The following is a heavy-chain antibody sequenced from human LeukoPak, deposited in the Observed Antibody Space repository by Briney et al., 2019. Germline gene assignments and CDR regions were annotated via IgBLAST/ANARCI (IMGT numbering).Heavy chain of an antibody. CDR1: GGSISSFH. D-gene: IGHD4-23*01. CDR2: IYYTGST. Sequence: PSETLSLTCSVSGGSISSFHWSWIRQPPGKGLEWIGYIYYTGSTKYNPSLKSRLTISVDTSKNQFSLKLSSVTAADTAVYYCARDYGGKFDYWGQGTLVTVSS. CDR3: ARDYGGKFDY. V-gene: IGHV4-59*01. J-gene: IGHJ4*02.